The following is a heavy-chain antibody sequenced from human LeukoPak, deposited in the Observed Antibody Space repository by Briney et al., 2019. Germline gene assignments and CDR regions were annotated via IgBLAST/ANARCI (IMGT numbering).Heavy chain of an antibody. CDR1: GYTFTSYA. V-gene: IGHV7-4-1*02. Sequence: ASVKVSCKASGYTFTSYAMNWVRQAPGQGLEWMGWINTNTGNPTYAQGFTGRFVFSLDTSVSTAYLQISSLKAEDTAVYYCARDWDIVVVPAAMTRNYYYYGMDVWGQGTTVTVS. CDR3: ARDWDIVVVPAAMTRNYYYYGMDV. CDR2: INTNTGNP. J-gene: IGHJ6*02. D-gene: IGHD2-2*01.